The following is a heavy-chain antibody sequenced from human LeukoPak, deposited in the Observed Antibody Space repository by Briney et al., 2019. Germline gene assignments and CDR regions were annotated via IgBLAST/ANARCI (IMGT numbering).Heavy chain of an antibody. V-gene: IGHV3-74*01. CDR1: GFTFSSHW. J-gene: IGHJ4*02. CDR3: AKDRYGSGSYYPDY. Sequence: GGSLRLSCAASGFTFSSHWMHWVRQAPGKGLVWVSRISSDGTNTNYADSVKGRFTISRDNAKNSLYLQMNSLRAEDTALYYCAKDRYGSGSYYPDYWGQGTLVTVSS. D-gene: IGHD3-10*01. CDR2: ISSDGTNT.